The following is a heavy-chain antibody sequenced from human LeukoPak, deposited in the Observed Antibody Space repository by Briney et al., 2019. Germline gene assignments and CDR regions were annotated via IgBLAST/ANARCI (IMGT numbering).Heavy chain of an antibody. J-gene: IGHJ4*02. D-gene: IGHD1-26*01. Sequence: GGSLRLSSAASGSTFSSYWMSWVRQAPGKGLEWVANIKQDGSEKYYVDSVKGRFTISRDNATNSLYLQMNSLRAEDTAVYCCAREPPVGYWGEGDLVTVSS. CDR3: AREPPVGY. CDR2: IKQDGSEK. V-gene: IGHV3-7*01. CDR1: GSTFSSYW.